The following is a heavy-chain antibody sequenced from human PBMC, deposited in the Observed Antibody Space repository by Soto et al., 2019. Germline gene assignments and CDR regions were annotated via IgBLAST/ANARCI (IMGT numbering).Heavy chain of an antibody. Sequence: ASVKVSCKASGYSFTSYAMHWVRQAPGQRLEWMGWINAGNGNTKYSQKFQGRVTITRDTSASTAYMELSSLRSEDTAVYYCASGGYCSGGSCYSGYYYYGMDVWGQGATVTVSS. D-gene: IGHD2-15*01. CDR2: INAGNGNT. V-gene: IGHV1-3*01. CDR3: ASGGYCSGGSCYSGYYYYGMDV. CDR1: GYSFTSYA. J-gene: IGHJ6*02.